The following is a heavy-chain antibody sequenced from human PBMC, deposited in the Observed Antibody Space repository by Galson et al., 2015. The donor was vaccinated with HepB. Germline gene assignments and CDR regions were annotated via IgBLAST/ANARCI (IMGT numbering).Heavy chain of an antibody. V-gene: IGHV3-30*18. CDR2: ISYDGTNK. CDR1: GFRFNSYG. Sequence: SLRLSYAASGFRFNSYGIHWVRQAPGRGLQWVAFISYDGTNKYYGDSVKGRFTISRDNSKTTLYLQMNGLRGEDTAVYYCAKDGLYFGSGTHSNAMDVWGQGTTVIVSS. D-gene: IGHD3-10*01. J-gene: IGHJ6*02. CDR3: AKDGLYFGSGTHSNAMDV.